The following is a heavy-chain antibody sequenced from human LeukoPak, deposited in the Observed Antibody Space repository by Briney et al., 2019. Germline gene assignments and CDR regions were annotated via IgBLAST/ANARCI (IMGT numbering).Heavy chain of an antibody. CDR2: IYTSGST. J-gene: IGHJ4*02. V-gene: IGHV4-61*02. CDR3: ARGPGTVVAARPNDY. Sequence: SETLSLTCTVSGGSISSGSYYWSWIRQPAGKGLEWIGRIYTSGSTNYNPSLKSRVTISVDTSKNQFSLKLSSVTAADTAVYYCARGPGTVVAARPNDYWGQGTLVTVSS. D-gene: IGHD6-6*01. CDR1: GGSISSGSYY.